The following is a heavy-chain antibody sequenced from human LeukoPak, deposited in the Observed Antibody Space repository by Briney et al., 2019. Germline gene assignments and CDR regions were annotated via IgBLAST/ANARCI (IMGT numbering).Heavy chain of an antibody. V-gene: IGHV4-38-2*02. D-gene: IGHD6-19*01. J-gene: IGHJ4*02. Sequence: PSETLSLTCAVSGYSISSGYYWGWIRQPPGKGLEWIGSIDHSGSTYHNPSLKSRVIISVDTSKNQFSLRLSSVTAADTAVYYCARDRGWGQFYFDQWGQGSLVTVSS. CDR1: GYSISSGYY. CDR3: ARDRGWGQFYFDQ. CDR2: IDHSGST.